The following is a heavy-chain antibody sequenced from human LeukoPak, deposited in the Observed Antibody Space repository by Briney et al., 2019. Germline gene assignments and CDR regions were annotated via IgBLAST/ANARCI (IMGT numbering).Heavy chain of an antibody. J-gene: IGHJ2*01. CDR1: GFTFSSYA. Sequence: GGSLRLSCAASGFTFSSYAMHWVRQAPGKGLEWVAVISYDGSNKYYADSVKGRFTISRDNSKNTLYLQMNSLRAEDTAVYYCARVYEQQLVSGNRPSWYFDLWGRGTLVTVSS. CDR2: ISYDGSNK. CDR3: ARVYEQQLVSGNRPSWYFDL. V-gene: IGHV3-30-3*01. D-gene: IGHD6-13*01.